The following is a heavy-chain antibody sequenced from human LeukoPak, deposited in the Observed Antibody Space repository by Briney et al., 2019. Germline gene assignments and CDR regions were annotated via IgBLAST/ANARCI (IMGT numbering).Heavy chain of an antibody. J-gene: IGHJ5*02. CDR3: RRSLMS. CDR1: GFTFSSYA. Sequence: GGSLRLSCAASGFTFSSYAMSWVRQAPGKGLEWVANIKEDGSEKYYVDSVKGRFTISRDNAKNSLYLEMNSLRAEDTAVYYCRRSLMSWGQGTLVTVSS. V-gene: IGHV3-7*03. CDR2: IKEDGSEK. D-gene: IGHD3-10*01.